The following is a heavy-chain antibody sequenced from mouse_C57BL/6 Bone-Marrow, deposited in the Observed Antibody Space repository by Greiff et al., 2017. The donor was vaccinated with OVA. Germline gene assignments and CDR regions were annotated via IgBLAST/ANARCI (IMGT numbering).Heavy chain of an antibody. D-gene: IGHD2-4*01. J-gene: IGHJ2*01. CDR3: ARLGGLRRDY. CDR2: IYPGDGDT. V-gene: IGHV1-82*01. Sequence: VNVVESGPELVKPGASVKISCKASGYAFSSSWMNWVKQRPGKGLEWIGRIYPGDGDTNYNGKFKGKATLTADKSSSTAYMQLSSLTSEDSAVYFCARLGGLRRDYWGQGTTLTVSS. CDR1: GYAFSSSW.